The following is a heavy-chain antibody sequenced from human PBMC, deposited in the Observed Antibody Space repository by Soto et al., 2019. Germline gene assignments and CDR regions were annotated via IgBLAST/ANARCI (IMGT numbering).Heavy chain of an antibody. D-gene: IGHD1-1*01. Sequence: TLSLTCIVSGGSISGTYWSWIRQPAGKGLEWIGHIDTSGRTNYNPSLKRRVLMSVDMSKNQFSLKLTSVTAADTAVYFCARVPLRGPKRLYYYGLDVWGQGTTVTVSS. CDR1: GGSISGTY. V-gene: IGHV4-4*07. J-gene: IGHJ6*02. CDR2: IDTSGRT. CDR3: ARVPLRGPKRLYYYGLDV.